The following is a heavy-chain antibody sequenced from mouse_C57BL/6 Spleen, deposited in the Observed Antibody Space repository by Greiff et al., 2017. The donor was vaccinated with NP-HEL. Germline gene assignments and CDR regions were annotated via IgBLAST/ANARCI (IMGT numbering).Heavy chain of an antibody. J-gene: IGHJ2*01. D-gene: IGHD1-1*01. V-gene: IGHV1-26*01. Sequence: EVQLQQSGPELVKPGASVKISCKASGYTFTDYYMNWVKQSHGKSLEWIGDINPNNGGTSYNQKFKGKATLTVDKSSSTAYMELRSLTSEDSAVYYCAIWYGSSYTYYFDYWGQGTTLTVSS. CDR1: GYTFTDYY. CDR2: INPNNGGT. CDR3: AIWYGSSYTYYFDY.